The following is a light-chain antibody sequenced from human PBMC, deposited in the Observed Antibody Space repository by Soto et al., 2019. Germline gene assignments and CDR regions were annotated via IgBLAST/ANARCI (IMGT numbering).Light chain of an antibody. Sequence: QSALTQPASVSGSPGQSITISCTGTSSDVGNYNLVSWYQQHPGKAPKLMIYEVSKRPSGVSDRFSGSKSGNTASLTISGLQAEDEADYYCSSYADSSTPHVIFGGGTQVTVL. CDR1: SSDVGNYNL. V-gene: IGLV2-23*02. J-gene: IGLJ2*01. CDR3: SSYADSSTPHVI. CDR2: EVS.